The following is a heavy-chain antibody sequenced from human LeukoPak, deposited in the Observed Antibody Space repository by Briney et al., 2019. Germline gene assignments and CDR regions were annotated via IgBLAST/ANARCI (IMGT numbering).Heavy chain of an antibody. CDR3: ARKIAVAGSDAFDI. V-gene: IGHV3-21*01. CDR2: ISSSSSYI. J-gene: IGHJ3*02. Sequence: GGSLRLSCAASGFTFSSYTMNWVRQAPGRGLEWVSSISSSSSYIYYADSVKGRFTISRDNAKISLYLQMNSLRAEDTAVYYCARKIAVAGSDAFDIWGQGTMVTVSS. D-gene: IGHD6-19*01. CDR1: GFTFSSYT.